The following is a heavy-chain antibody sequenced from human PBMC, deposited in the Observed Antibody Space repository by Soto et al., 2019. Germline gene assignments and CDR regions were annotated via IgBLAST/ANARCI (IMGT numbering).Heavy chain of an antibody. CDR3: ASPPRLAYYYYGMDV. CDR2: IIPIFGTA. D-gene: IGHD6-19*01. Sequence: SVKVSCKASGGTFSSYAISWVRQAPGQGLEWMGGIIPIFGTANYAQKFQGRVTITADKSTSTAYMELSSLRSEDTAGYYCASPPRLAYYYYGMDVWGQGTTVTVSS. J-gene: IGHJ6*02. CDR1: GGTFSSYA. V-gene: IGHV1-69*06.